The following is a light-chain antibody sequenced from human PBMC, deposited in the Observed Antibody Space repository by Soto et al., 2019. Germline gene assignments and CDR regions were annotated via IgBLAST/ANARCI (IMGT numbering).Light chain of an antibody. V-gene: IGKV3-15*01. Sequence: ERVMTQSPATLSVSPGERATLSCRASQSVSSNLAWYQQKPGQAPRLLIYGASTRATGIPGRFSGSGYGTEFTLTISSLQSEDFAVYYCQQHNNWPPWTFGQGTKVDIK. CDR3: QQHNNWPPWT. CDR2: GAS. J-gene: IGKJ1*01. CDR1: QSVSSN.